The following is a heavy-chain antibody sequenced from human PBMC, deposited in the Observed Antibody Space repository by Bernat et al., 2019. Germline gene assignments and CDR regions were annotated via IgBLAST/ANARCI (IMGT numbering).Heavy chain of an antibody. Sequence: VQLVESGGGLIQPGGSLRLSCAASGFTVSSNYMTWVRQAPGKGLKWVSVISHDGSNKYYADSVRGRFTISRDNSKNTLYLQINSLKTEDTAVYYCAKGTEAYDFWSGFPTGRLDYWGQGTRLTVSS. CDR2: ISHDGSNK. D-gene: IGHD3-3*01. CDR3: AKGTEAYDFWSGFPTGRLDY. J-gene: IGHJ4*02. V-gene: IGHV3-30*18. CDR1: GFTVSSNY.